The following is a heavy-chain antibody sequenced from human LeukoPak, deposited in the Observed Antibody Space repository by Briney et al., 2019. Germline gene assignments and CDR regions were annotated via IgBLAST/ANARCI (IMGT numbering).Heavy chain of an antibody. CDR2: IGTAGDT. J-gene: IGHJ5*02. V-gene: IGHV3-13*01. CDR3: ARAVAGTHWLDP. Sequence: GGSLRLSCAASGFTFSSYDMHWVRQPTGKGLEWVSGIGTAGDTYYPDSMKGRFTMSRENAKNSLHLHMNSLTAGDTAVYYCARAVAGTHWLDPWGQGTLVTVSS. CDR1: GFTFSSYD. D-gene: IGHD6-19*01.